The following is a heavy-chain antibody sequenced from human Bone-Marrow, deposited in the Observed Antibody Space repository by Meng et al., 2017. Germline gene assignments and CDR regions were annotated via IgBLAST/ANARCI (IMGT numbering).Heavy chain of an antibody. CDR3: TQKQGGDYYYYGMDV. CDR2: IKSKTDGGTT. V-gene: IGHV3-15*01. D-gene: IGHD3-16*01. CDR1: GFTFSNAW. J-gene: IGHJ6*02. Sequence: GGSLRLSCAASGFTFSNAWMSWVRQAPGKGLEWVGRIKSKTDGGTTDYAAPVKGRFTISRDDSKNTLYLQMNSLKTEDTAVYYCTQKQGGDYYYYGMDVWGQGTTVTVSS.